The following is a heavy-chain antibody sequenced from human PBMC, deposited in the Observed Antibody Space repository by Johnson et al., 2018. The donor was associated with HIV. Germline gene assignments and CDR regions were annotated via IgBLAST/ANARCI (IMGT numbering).Heavy chain of an antibody. Sequence: VQLVESGGDLVQPGGSLRLSCAASGFTFSSYDMHWVRQATGKGLEWVSAIGTAGSTYYADSVKGRFTISRDNSKNTLYLQMNSLRAEDTALYYCARRDGFDYGNAFDIWGQGTMVTVSS. CDR2: IGTAGST. V-gene: IGHV3-13*01. J-gene: IGHJ3*02. D-gene: IGHD5-12*01. CDR3: ARRDGFDYGNAFDI. CDR1: GFTFSSYD.